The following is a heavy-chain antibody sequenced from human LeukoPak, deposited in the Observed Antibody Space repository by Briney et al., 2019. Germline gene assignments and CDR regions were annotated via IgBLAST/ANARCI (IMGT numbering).Heavy chain of an antibody. CDR3: ANQNRRSSWYYFDY. V-gene: IGHV3-23*01. D-gene: IGHD6-13*01. CDR1: GFTFSSYA. CDR2: ISGSGGST. Sequence: GESLRLSCAASGFTFSSYAMSWVRQAPGKGLEWVSAISGSGGSTYYADSVKGRFTISRDNSKNTLYLQMNSLRAEDTAVYYCANQNRRSSWYYFDYWGQETLVTVSS. J-gene: IGHJ4*02.